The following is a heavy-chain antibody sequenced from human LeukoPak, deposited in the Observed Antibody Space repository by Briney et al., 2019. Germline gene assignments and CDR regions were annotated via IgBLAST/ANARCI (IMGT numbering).Heavy chain of an antibody. CDR2: ILDDGSNK. CDR1: GFTFSTFA. Sequence: PGGSLSLSCAASGFTFSTFAMHWVRQAPGKGLEWVAVILDDGSNKYYADSVKGRFTISRDNSKNTVYMQMNSLRGEDTAVYYCAKDNYGDPGGGQGPVVIVSS. CDR3: AKDNYGDPG. D-gene: IGHD4-17*01. V-gene: IGHV3-30*04. J-gene: IGHJ4*02.